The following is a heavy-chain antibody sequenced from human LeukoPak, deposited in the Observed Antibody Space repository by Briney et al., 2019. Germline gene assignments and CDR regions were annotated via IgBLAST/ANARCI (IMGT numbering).Heavy chain of an antibody. CDR1: GGSISSYY. V-gene: IGHV4-59*05. J-gene: IGHJ5*02. Sequence: SETLSLTCTVSGGSISSYYWSWIRQPPGKGLEWIGSIYYSGSTYYNPSLKSRVTISVDSSKNQFSLKLSSVTAADTAVYYCASRGFCSSSSCLNWFDPWGQGALVTVSS. CDR3: ASRGFCSSSSCLNWFDP. CDR2: IYYSGST. D-gene: IGHD2-2*03.